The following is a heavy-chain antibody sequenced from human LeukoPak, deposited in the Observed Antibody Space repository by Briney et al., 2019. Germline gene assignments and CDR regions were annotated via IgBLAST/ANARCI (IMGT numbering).Heavy chain of an antibody. CDR2: ISTYDGAT. CDR3: ARASYYGSGSYYALRFDP. CDR1: GYTFSNYG. Sequence: ASVKVSCKASGYTFSNYGISWVRQAPGQGPEWMAWISTYDGATYYPQRLQGRVTMTTDTSTSTAYMELRSLRSDDTAVYYCARASYYGSGSYYALRFDPWGQGTLVTVSS. J-gene: IGHJ5*02. V-gene: IGHV1-18*01. D-gene: IGHD3-10*01.